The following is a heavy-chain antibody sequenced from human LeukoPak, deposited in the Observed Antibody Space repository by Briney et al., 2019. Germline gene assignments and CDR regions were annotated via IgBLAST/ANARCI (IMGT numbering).Heavy chain of an antibody. Sequence: SETLSLTCTVSGGSISSYYWSWIRQPPGKGLEWIGYIYYSGSTNYNPSLESRVTISVDTSKNQFSLKLSSVTAADTAVYYCARHGYGYTYPLDYWGQGTLVTVSS. CDR1: GGSISSYY. J-gene: IGHJ4*02. CDR2: IYYSGST. CDR3: ARHGYGYTYPLDY. V-gene: IGHV4-59*01. D-gene: IGHD5-24*01.